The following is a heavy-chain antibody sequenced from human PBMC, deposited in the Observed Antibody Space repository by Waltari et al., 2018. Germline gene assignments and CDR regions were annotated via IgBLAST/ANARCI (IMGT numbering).Heavy chain of an antibody. CDR2: IKEDGSEK. V-gene: IGHV3-7*01. D-gene: IGHD6-13*01. Sequence: EVQLVESGGGLVQPGGSLRLSCVASGFTFRSYWMRWVGQAPGKGLGWVANIKEDGSEKYYVDSVKGRFTISRDNAKNSLYLQMNSLRAEDTAVYYCAREGIAARSASDYWGQGTLVTVSS. J-gene: IGHJ4*02. CDR3: AREGIAARSASDY. CDR1: GFTFRSYW.